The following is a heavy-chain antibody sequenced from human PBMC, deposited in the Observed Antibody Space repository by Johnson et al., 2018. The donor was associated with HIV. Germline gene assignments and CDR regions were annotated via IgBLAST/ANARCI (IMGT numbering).Heavy chain of an antibody. D-gene: IGHD6-13*01. V-gene: IGHV3-30*04. Sequence: QVQLVESGGGVVQPGRSLRLSCEVSGFTFSSYAMHWVRQAPGKGLEWVAVISYDGSNQYYADSVKGRFTISRDNSKNMLYLQMNSLRAEDTAVYYGAKVISWYFIRAFDIWGQGTMVTVSA. CDR3: AKVISWYFIRAFDI. CDR1: GFTFSSYA. CDR2: ISYDGSNQ. J-gene: IGHJ3*02.